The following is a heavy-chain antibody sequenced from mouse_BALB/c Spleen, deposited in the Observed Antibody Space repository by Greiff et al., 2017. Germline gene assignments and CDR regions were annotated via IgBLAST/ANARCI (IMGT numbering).Heavy chain of an antibody. J-gene: IGHJ3*01. CDR1: GYSITSDYA. V-gene: IGHV3-2*02. Sequence: EVQLVESGPGLVKPSQSLSLTCTVTGYSITSDYAWNWIRQFPGNKLEWMGYISYSGSTSYNPSLKSRISITRDTSKNQFFLQLNSVTTEDTATYYCARKKYGNYDWFAYWGQGTLVTVSA. CDR3: ARKKYGNYDWFAY. D-gene: IGHD2-10*02. CDR2: ISYSGST.